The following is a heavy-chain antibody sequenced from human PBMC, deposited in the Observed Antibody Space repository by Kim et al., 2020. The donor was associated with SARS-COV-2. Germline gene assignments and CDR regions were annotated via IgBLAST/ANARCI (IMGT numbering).Heavy chain of an antibody. Sequence: GGSLRLSCAASGFTFSSYEMNWVRQAPGKGLEWVSYISSSGSTIYYADSVKGRFTISRGNAKNSLYLQMNSLRAEDTAVYYCARTYSNSYYYYGMDVWGPGTTVTVSS. D-gene: IGHD2-21*01. V-gene: IGHV3-48*03. CDR3: ARTYSNSYYYYGMDV. CDR1: GFTFSSYE. J-gene: IGHJ6*02. CDR2: ISSSGSTI.